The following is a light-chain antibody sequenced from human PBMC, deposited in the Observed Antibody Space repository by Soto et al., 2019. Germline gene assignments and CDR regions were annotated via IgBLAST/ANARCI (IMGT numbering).Light chain of an antibody. J-gene: IGLJ2*01. CDR1: ISDVGGYNY. CDR2: EVT. Sequence: QSALTQPASVSGSPGQSITISCTGTISDVGGYNYVSWYQQFSGKALTLIIYEVTNRPSGISNRFSGSKSGETASLTISGLRAEDEADYYCSAYRSGSTVVFGGGTKVTVL. CDR3: SAYRSGSTVV. V-gene: IGLV2-14*01.